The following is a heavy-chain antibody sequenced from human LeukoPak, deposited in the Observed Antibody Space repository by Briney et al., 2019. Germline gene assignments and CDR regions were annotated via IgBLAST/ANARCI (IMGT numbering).Heavy chain of an antibody. J-gene: IGHJ4*02. V-gene: IGHV3-7*01. D-gene: IGHD2-8*02. CDR3: ARDASLYCSENPCYWAFDY. Sequence: PGGSLRLSCAASGFTLNSYWMSWVRQAPGKGLEWVANIKQDGSNTYYVDSVKGRFTISRDNAKNSLYLQMNSLRAEDKAVYYCARDASLYCSENPCYWAFDYWGQGTLVTVSS. CDR2: IKQDGSNT. CDR1: GFTLNSYW.